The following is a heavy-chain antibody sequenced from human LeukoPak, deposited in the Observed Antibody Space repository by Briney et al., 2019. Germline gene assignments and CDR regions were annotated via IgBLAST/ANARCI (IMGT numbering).Heavy chain of an antibody. Sequence: SETLSLTCTVSGYSINSGYYWGWIRQPPGKGLEWIGSIYHSGSTNYNPSLKSRVTISVDKSKNQFSLKLSSVTAADTAVYYCAREGSRGYVDAFDIWGQGTMVTVSS. J-gene: IGHJ3*02. D-gene: IGHD2-15*01. CDR3: AREGSRGYVDAFDI. CDR2: IYHSGST. V-gene: IGHV4-38-2*02. CDR1: GYSINSGYY.